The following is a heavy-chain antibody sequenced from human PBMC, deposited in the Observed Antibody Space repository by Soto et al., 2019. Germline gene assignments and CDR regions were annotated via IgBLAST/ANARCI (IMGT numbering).Heavy chain of an antibody. CDR2: ISYGGTT. Sequence: QVQLHQSGPGLVKPSETLSLTCSVSGASVTNYYWSWIRQSPGKGLEWIGYISYGGTTNFNSSLKGRVTVSVDMSKNRFSLTLNAVTAADTAVYYCAMYYGHGQDYWGQGTLVTVSS. D-gene: IGHD3-10*01. CDR3: AMYYGHGQDY. J-gene: IGHJ4*02. V-gene: IGHV4-59*02. CDR1: GASVTNYY.